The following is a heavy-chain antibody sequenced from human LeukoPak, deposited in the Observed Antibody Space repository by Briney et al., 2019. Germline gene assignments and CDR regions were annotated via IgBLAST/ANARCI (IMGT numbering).Heavy chain of an antibody. CDR2: ISSSSSYI. J-gene: IGHJ5*02. V-gene: IGHV3-21*01. CDR1: GFTFSSYS. Sequence: GGSLRLSCAASGFTFSSYSMNWVRQAPGKGLEWVSSISSSSSYIYYADSVKGRFTISRDNAKNSLYLQMNSLRAEDTAVYYCAIGNSGGDNWFDPWGQGTLVTVSS. CDR3: AIGNSGGDNWFDP. D-gene: IGHD4-23*01.